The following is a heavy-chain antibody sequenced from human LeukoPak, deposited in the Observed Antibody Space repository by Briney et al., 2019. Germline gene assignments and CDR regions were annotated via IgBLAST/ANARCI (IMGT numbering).Heavy chain of an antibody. D-gene: IGHD3-9*01. CDR1: GYTFTGYY. CDR3: ARSPKPEPDILTGLPGIRAFDI. V-gene: IGHV1-2*04. CDR2: INPNSGGT. J-gene: IGHJ3*02. Sequence: ASVKVSCKASGYTFTGYYMHWVRQAPGQGLEWMGWINPNSGGTNYAQKFQGWVTMTRDTSISTAYMELSRLRSDDTAVYYCARSPKPEPDILTGLPGIRAFDIWGQGTMVTVSS.